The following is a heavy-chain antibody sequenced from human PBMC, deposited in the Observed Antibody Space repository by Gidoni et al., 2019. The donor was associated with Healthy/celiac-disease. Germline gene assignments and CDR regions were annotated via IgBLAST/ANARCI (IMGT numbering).Heavy chain of an antibody. Sequence: QVQLVESGGGVVQPGRSLRLSCAASGFTFSSYGMHWVRQAPGKGLEWVAVIWYDGSNKYYADSVKGRFTISRDNSKNTLYLQMNSLGAEDTAVYYCARGLGGGNIDYWGQGTLVTVSS. V-gene: IGHV3-33*01. CDR1: GFTFSSYG. CDR2: IWYDGSNK. CDR3: ARGLGGGNIDY. D-gene: IGHD2-15*01. J-gene: IGHJ4*02.